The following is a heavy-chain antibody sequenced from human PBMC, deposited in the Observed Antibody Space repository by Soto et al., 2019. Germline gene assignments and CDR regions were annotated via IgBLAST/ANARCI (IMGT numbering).Heavy chain of an antibody. CDR1: GGSISSYY. D-gene: IGHD3-3*01. CDR3: AREWNYDFWSGYYQRGYYGMDV. J-gene: IGHJ6*02. Sequence: PSETPSLTCTVSGGSISSYYWSWIRQPAGKGLEWIGRIYTSGSTNYNPSLKSRVTMSVDTSKNQFSLKLSSVTAADTAVYYCAREWNYDFWSGYYQRGYYGMDVWGQGTTVTVSS. V-gene: IGHV4-4*07. CDR2: IYTSGST.